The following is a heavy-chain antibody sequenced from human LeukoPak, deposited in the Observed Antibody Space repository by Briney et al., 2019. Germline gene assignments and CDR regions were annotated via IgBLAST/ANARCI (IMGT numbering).Heavy chain of an antibody. J-gene: IGHJ4*02. Sequence: ASVKVSCKASGYTFKTYSFTWVRQAPGQGLEWMGRISAYNGDTNYAQKFQGRVALTTDTLTRTGYMELTSLRSDDTAVYYCAFRGVIPNYFDYWGQGSLVTVSS. CDR3: AFRGVIPNYFDY. CDR1: GYTFKTYS. CDR2: ISAYNGDT. V-gene: IGHV1-18*01. D-gene: IGHD3-10*01.